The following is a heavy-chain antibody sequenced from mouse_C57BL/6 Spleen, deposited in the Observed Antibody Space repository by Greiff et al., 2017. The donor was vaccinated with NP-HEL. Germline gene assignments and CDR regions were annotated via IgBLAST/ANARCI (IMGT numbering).Heavy chain of an antibody. J-gene: IGHJ2*01. CDR2: IDPSDSYT. CDR3: ARGGLLAHYFDY. Sequence: VQLQQPGAELVRPGTSVKLSCKASGYTFTSYWMHWVKQRPGQGLEWIGVIDPSDSYTNYNQKFKGKATLTVDTSSSTAYMQLSSLTSEDSAVYYCARGGLLAHYFDYWGQGTTLTVSS. CDR1: GYTFTSYW. V-gene: IGHV1-59*01. D-gene: IGHD1-1*01.